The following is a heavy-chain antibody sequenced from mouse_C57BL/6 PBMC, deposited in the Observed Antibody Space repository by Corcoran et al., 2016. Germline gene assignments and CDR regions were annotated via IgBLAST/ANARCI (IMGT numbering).Heavy chain of an antibody. CDR2: INPNNGGT. J-gene: IGHJ4*01. D-gene: IGHD2-2*01. CDR1: GYTFTDYY. Sequence: EVQLQQSGPELVKPGASVKISCKASGYTFTDYYMNWVKQSHGKSLEWIGDINPNNGGTSYNQKFKGKATLTVDKSSSTAYMELRSLTSEDSAVYYCARRGGYDLGAMDYWGQGTSVTVSS. V-gene: IGHV1-26*01. CDR3: ARRGGYDLGAMDY.